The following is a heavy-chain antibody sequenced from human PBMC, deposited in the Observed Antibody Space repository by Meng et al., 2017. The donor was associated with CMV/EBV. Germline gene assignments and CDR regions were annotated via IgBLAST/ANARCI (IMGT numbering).Heavy chain of an antibody. J-gene: IGHJ5*02. Sequence: SGFTFSSYWMSWVRQAPGKGLDWVANIKQDGSEKYYVDSVKGRFTISRDNAKNSLYLQMNSLRAEDTAVYYCAREGWRAAASGRFDPWGQGTLVTVSS. D-gene: IGHD6-13*01. CDR3: AREGWRAAASGRFDP. V-gene: IGHV3-7*03. CDR2: IKQDGSEK. CDR1: GFTFSSYW.